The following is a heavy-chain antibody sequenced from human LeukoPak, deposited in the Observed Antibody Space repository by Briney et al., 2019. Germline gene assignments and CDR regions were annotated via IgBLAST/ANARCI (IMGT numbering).Heavy chain of an antibody. Sequence: SETLSLTCTVSGGSISSYYWSWIRQPPGKGLEWIGYIYYSGSTNYNPSLKSRVTISVDTSKNQFSLKLSSVTAADTAVYYCARLRITMVRGVTLGAFDIWGQGTMVTVSS. V-gene: IGHV4-59*08. CDR2: IYYSGST. D-gene: IGHD3-10*01. J-gene: IGHJ3*02. CDR3: ARLRITMVRGVTLGAFDI. CDR1: GGSISSYY.